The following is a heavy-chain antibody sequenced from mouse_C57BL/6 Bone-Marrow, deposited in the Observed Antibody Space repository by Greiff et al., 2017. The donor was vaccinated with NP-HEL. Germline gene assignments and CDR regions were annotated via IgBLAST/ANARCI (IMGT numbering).Heavy chain of an antibody. V-gene: IGHV5-9*01. D-gene: IGHD1-1*01. Sequence: EVQLVESGGGLVKPGGSLKLSCAASGFTFSSYTMSWVRQTPEKRLEWVATISGGGGNTYYPDSVKGRFTIPRDNAKNTLYLQMSSLRSEDTALYYCARPHYGSSRDWFAYWGQGTLVTVSA. CDR1: GFTFSSYT. J-gene: IGHJ3*01. CDR3: ARPHYGSSRDWFAY. CDR2: ISGGGGNT.